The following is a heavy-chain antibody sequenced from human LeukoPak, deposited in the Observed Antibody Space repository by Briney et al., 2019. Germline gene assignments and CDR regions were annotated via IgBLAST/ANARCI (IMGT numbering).Heavy chain of an antibody. CDR3: AKDGGSDPDSFDI. V-gene: IGHV3-30*02. Sequence: GGSLRLSCAASGFPFSSYDMHWVRQAPGKGLEWVAYIRYDDSIKYYADSVRGRFTISRDSSKNTLLLQMNSLRAEDTAVYYCAKDGGSDPDSFDIWGQGTMVTVSS. D-gene: IGHD2-15*01. J-gene: IGHJ3*02. CDR1: GFPFSSYD. CDR2: IRYDDSIK.